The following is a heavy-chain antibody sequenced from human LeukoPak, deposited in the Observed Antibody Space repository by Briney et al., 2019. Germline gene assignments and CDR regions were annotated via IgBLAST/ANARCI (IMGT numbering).Heavy chain of an antibody. J-gene: IGHJ5*02. CDR2: IHYSGTT. CDR1: GASIDSGRYY. CDR3: ARGTPYNP. V-gene: IGHV4-39*07. D-gene: IGHD4-11*01. Sequence: SETLSLTCTDSGASIDSGRYYWGWIRQPPGKGLEWIGSIHYSGTTYYNPSLKSRVTISIDTSNNQFSLKLSSVTAADTAVYYCARGTPYNPWGQGTLVTVSS.